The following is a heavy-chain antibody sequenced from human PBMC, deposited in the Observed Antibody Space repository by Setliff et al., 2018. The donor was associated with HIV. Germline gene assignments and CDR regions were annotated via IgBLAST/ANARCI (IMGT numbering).Heavy chain of an antibody. Sequence: ASVMVSCKASGYTFSSYGISWVRQAPGQGVEWMGWISAYNGNTNYAQKLQGRVTMTTDTSTSTAYMELRSLRSDDTAVYYCARDGRVLQVLRYFDWLYYFDYWGQGTLVTVSS. CDR3: ARDGRVLQVLRYFDWLYYFDY. J-gene: IGHJ4*02. D-gene: IGHD3-9*01. CDR2: ISAYNGNT. V-gene: IGHV1-18*01. CDR1: GYTFSSYG.